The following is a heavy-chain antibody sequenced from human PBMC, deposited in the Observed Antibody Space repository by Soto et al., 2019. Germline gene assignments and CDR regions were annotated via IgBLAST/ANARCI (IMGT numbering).Heavy chain of an antibody. CDR2: IYYIGSA. V-gene: IGHV4-59*01. J-gene: IGHJ4*02. Sequence: SETLSLTCTVSGGSISSYYWSWVRQPPGKGLEWIGYIYYIGSANYNPSLKSRVTISVDTSKNQFSLKLISVTAADTAVYYCTRVYSYSADYWGQGTLVTVSS. CDR1: GGSISSYY. CDR3: TRVYSYSADY. D-gene: IGHD2-21*01.